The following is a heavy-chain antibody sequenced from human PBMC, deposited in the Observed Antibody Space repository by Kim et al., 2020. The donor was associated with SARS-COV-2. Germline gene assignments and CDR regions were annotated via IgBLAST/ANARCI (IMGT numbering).Heavy chain of an antibody. CDR2: IRSKANSYAT. CDR3: TVEGIVATMYYYYGMDV. CDR1: GFTFSGSA. D-gene: IGHD5-12*01. J-gene: IGHJ6*02. Sequence: GGSLRLSCAASGFTFSGSAMHWVRQASGKGLEWVGRIRSKANSYATAYAASVKGRFTISRDDSKNTAYLQMNSLKTEDTAVYYCTVEGIVATMYYYYGMDVWGQGTTVTVSS. V-gene: IGHV3-73*01.